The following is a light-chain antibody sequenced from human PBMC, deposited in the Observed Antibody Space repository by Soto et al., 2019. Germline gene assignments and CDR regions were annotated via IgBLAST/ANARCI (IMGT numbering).Light chain of an antibody. CDR3: QQSCSSLWT. CDR1: QSIANF. J-gene: IGKJ1*01. CDR2: GTS. V-gene: IGKV1-39*01. Sequence: DIQMTQSPSSLSASVGDRVTITFLASQSIANFLNWYQQKPGKAPKLVIYGTSTLQSGVPSRFSGSGSGTDFTLTISRLQREDFATYYCQQSCSSLWTFGQGTKVDIK.